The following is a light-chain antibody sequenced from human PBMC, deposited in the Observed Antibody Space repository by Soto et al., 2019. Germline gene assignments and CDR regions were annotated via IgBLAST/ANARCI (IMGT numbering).Light chain of an antibody. V-gene: IGKV3-20*01. Sequence: EIVLTQSPGTLSLSPGERATLSCRASQSINSRYLAWYQQKPGQAPRLLIYGASSRATGIPDRFSGSGSGTDFTLTISRLEPEDCAVYYCQQFGISPGFTFGPGTIVDIK. J-gene: IGKJ3*01. CDR3: QQFGISPGFT. CDR1: QSINSRY. CDR2: GAS.